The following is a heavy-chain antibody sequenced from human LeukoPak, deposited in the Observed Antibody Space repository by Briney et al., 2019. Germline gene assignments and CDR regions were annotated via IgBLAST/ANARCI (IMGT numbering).Heavy chain of an antibody. CDR1: GYTFSSYD. J-gene: IGHJ4*02. D-gene: IGHD2-2*02. V-gene: IGHV1-8*01. Sequence: ASVKVSCKASGYTFSSYDINWVRQATGQGLEWMGWMNPNSGNIGYAQKFQGRVTMTRNTSISTAYMELSSLRSEDTALYYCARVTHYCGSTSCYTVYYFDYWGQGTLVTVSS. CDR3: ARVTHYCGSTSCYTVYYFDY. CDR2: MNPNSGNI.